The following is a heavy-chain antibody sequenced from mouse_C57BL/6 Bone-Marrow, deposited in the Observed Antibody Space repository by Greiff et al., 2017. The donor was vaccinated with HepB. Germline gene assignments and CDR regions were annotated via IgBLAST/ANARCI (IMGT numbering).Heavy chain of an antibody. J-gene: IGHJ4*01. V-gene: IGHV5-4*01. CDR2: ISDGGSYT. D-gene: IGHD2-4*01. CDR3: ARDRDYDGYYYAMDY. CDR1: GFTFSSYA. Sequence: DVKLQESGGGLVKPGGSLKLSCAASGFTFSSYAMSWVRQTPEKRLEWVATISDGGSYTYYPDHVKGRFTISRDNAKNNLYLQMSHLKSEDTAMYYCARDRDYDGYYYAMDYWGQGTSVTVSS.